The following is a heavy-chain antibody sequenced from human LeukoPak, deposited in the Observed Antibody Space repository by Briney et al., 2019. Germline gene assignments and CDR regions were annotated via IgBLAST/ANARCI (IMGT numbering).Heavy chain of an antibody. Sequence: GASVKVSCKASGYTFTSYYMHWVRQAPGQGLEWMGIINPRGGSTSYAQKFQGRVTMTRDTSTSTVYMELSSLRSEDTAVYYCARASRTAGWFDPWGQGTLVTVSS. J-gene: IGHJ5*02. V-gene: IGHV1-46*01. CDR2: INPRGGST. CDR1: GYTFTSYY. CDR3: ARASRTAGWFDP.